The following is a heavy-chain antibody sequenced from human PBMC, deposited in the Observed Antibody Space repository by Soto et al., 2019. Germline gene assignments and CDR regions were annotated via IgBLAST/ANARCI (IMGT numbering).Heavy chain of an antibody. D-gene: IGHD5-12*01. V-gene: IGHV3-23*01. Sequence: EVQLLESGGGLVQPGGSLRLSCAASGFTFSSYAMSWVRQAPGKGLEWVSAISGSGGSTYYADSVKGRFTISRDNSKNTLYLQMNSLRAEDTAVYYCAKSSGYDWGGETYYFDYWGQGTLVTVSS. J-gene: IGHJ4*02. CDR2: ISGSGGST. CDR1: GFTFSSYA. CDR3: AKSSGYDWGGETYYFDY.